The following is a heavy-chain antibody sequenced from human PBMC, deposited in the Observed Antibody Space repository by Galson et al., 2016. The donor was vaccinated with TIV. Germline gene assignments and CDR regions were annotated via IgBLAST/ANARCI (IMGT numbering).Heavy chain of an antibody. J-gene: IGHJ5*02. CDR3: AREAYCDLERCHNWSDP. Sequence: SVKVSCKASGYRFVDYYMNWVRQAPGRGLEWMGWINLNSGGTVYARKFQGRVTMTRDTSVSTAYMELSRLMSDDTAVYYCAREAYCDLERCHNWSDPWGQGTLVTVSS. D-gene: IGHD2-21*01. CDR1: GYRFVDYY. CDR2: INLNSGGT. V-gene: IGHV1-2*02.